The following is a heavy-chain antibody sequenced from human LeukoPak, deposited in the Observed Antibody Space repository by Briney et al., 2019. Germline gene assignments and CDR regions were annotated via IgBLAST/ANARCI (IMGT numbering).Heavy chain of an antibody. CDR1: GFSLSTSGMC. J-gene: IGHJ3*02. Sequence: ESGPTLVNPTQTLTLTCTFSGFSLSTSGMCVSWIRQPPGKALEWLARIDWDGDKYYSTSLKTRLTISKDTSKNQVVLTMTNMDPVDTATYYCARIRWGLGELLYHDAFDIWGQGTMVTVSS. D-gene: IGHD3-10*01. CDR2: IDWDGDK. CDR3: ARIRWGLGELLYHDAFDI. V-gene: IGHV2-70*11.